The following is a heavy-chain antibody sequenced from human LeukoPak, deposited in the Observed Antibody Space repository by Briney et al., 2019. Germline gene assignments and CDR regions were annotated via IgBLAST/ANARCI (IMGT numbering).Heavy chain of an antibody. D-gene: IGHD4-17*01. CDR1: GGSISSGGYH. CDR3: ASSAKLTVTFDY. J-gene: IGHJ4*02. V-gene: IGHV4-31*03. CDR2: IYYSETT. Sequence: SQTLSLTCTVSGGSISSGGYHWYWIRQHPGKGLEWIGHIYYSETTYYNPSLKSRVTISVDTSKNQFSLKLRSVTAADTAVYYCASSAKLTVTFDYWGQGTLVTVSS.